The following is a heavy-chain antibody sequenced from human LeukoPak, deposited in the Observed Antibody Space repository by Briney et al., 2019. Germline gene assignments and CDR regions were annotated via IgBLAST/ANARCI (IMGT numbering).Heavy chain of an antibody. Sequence: GGSLRLSCAASGFAFSSYAMSWVRQAPGKGLEWVSAISGSGGSTYYADSVKGRFTISRDNSKNTLYLQMNSLRSDDTAVYYCARDPYSSSWYSNPNFDYWGQGTLVTVSS. V-gene: IGHV3-23*01. J-gene: IGHJ4*02. CDR3: ARDPYSSSWYSNPNFDY. CDR1: GFAFSSYA. CDR2: ISGSGGST. D-gene: IGHD6-13*01.